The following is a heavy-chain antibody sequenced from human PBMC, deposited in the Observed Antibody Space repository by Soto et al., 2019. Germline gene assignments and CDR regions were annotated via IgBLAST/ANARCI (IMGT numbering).Heavy chain of an antibody. CDR2: MNPNSGNT. CDR3: ARTWIQLYYYGMDV. J-gene: IGHJ6*02. CDR1: GYTFTSYD. Sequence: QVQLVQSGAEVKKPGASVKVSCKASGYTFTSYDINWVRQATGQGLEWMGWMNPNSGNTGYAQKFQGRVTMTRNTSISTAYMELSSLRSGDTAVYYCARTWIQLYYYGMDVWGQGTTVTVSS. D-gene: IGHD5-18*01. V-gene: IGHV1-8*01.